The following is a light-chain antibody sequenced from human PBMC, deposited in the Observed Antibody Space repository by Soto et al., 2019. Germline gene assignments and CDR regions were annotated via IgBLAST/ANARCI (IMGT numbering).Light chain of an antibody. CDR1: QTISSW. CDR2: KAS. Sequence: DIQMTQSPSTLSGSVGDRVTITCRASQTISSWLAWYQQKPGKAPKVLIYKASTLKSGVPSRFSGSGSGTEFTLTISSLQPDDFATYYCQHYKSYSEAFGQGTKVDI. CDR3: QHYKSYSEA. J-gene: IGKJ1*01. V-gene: IGKV1-5*03.